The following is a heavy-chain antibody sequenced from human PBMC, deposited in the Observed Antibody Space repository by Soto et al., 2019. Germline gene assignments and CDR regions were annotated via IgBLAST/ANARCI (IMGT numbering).Heavy chain of an antibody. D-gene: IGHD2-15*01. V-gene: IGHV3-21*01. Sequence: PGGSLRLSCAASGFTFSSYSMNWVRQAPGKGLEWVSSISSSSSYIYYADSVKGRFTISRDNAKNSLYLQMNSLGAEDTAVYYCARSVYCSGGSCYLGFGAFDIWGQGTMVTV. CDR1: GFTFSSYS. CDR3: ARSVYCSGGSCYLGFGAFDI. CDR2: ISSSSSYI. J-gene: IGHJ3*02.